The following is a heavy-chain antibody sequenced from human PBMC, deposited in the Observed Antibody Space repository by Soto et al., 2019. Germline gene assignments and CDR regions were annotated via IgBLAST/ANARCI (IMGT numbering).Heavy chain of an antibody. Sequence: QVQLVQSGAEVKKPGASVKVSCKASGYTFTSYYMHWVRQAPGQGLEWMGRINPSGGSTSYAQKFQGGSTMTRDTSPGTVYMELISLRSEDTAVYYCARVSVRGTTFFDPWGQGTLVTVSS. CDR3: ARVSVRGTTFFDP. CDR1: GYTFTSYY. V-gene: IGHV1-46*03. J-gene: IGHJ5*02. CDR2: INPSGGST. D-gene: IGHD3-10*01.